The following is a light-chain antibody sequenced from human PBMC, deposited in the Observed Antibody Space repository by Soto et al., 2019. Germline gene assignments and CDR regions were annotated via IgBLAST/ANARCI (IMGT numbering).Light chain of an antibody. J-gene: IGLJ1*01. Sequence: QPALKQPASVSSAAGQRGTIFCTGSSSKIRAGYDVHWYQQLPGTAPKLLIYGNSNRPSGVPDRFSGSKSGTSASLAITGLQSEDEADYYCQSYDSSLSGYVFGTGTKVTVL. CDR3: QSYDSSLSGYV. CDR1: SSKIRAGYD. CDR2: GNS. V-gene: IGLV1-40*01.